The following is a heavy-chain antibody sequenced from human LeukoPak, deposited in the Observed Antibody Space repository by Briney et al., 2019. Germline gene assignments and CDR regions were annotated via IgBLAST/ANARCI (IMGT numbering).Heavy chain of an antibody. Sequence: GGSLRLSCAASGFTFSSYSMNWVRQAPGKGLEWVSSISSSSSYIYYADSVKGRFTISRDNAKNSLYLQMNSLRAEDTAVYYCASPSLYCSSTSCYWNYWGQGTLVTVSS. V-gene: IGHV3-21*04. CDR2: ISSSSSYI. CDR3: ASPSLYCSSTSCYWNY. J-gene: IGHJ4*02. CDR1: GFTFSSYS. D-gene: IGHD2-2*01.